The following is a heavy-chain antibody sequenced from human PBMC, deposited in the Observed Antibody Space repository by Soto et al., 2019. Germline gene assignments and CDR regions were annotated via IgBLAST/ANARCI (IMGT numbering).Heavy chain of an antibody. J-gene: IGHJ4*02. Sequence: LRLSCAASGFTVSSNYMSWVRQAPGKGLEWVSVIYSGGSTYYADSVKGRFTISRDNSKNTLYLQMNRLRAEDTAVYYCARDKGYYYDSSGYSHFDYWGQGTRGHRLL. CDR1: GFTVSSNY. D-gene: IGHD3-22*01. CDR2: IYSGGST. V-gene: IGHV3-66*01. CDR3: ARDKGYYYDSSGYSHFDY.